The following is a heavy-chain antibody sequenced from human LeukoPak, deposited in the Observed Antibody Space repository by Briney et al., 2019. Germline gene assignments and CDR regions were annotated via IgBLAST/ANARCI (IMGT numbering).Heavy chain of an antibody. CDR3: AREKYCTPTDCLHGRFYFNS. V-gene: IGHV3-30*03. Sequence: PGGSLRLSCAASGFTFSSYWMSWVRQAPGKGLEWVAVMSSDGRNDNYANSVKGRFTISRDNSKNALFLQMNTLRAEDTAVYYCAREKYCTPTDCLHGRFYFNSWGQGTPVTVSS. D-gene: IGHD2-8*01. CDR1: GFTFSSYW. J-gene: IGHJ4*02. CDR2: MSSDGRND.